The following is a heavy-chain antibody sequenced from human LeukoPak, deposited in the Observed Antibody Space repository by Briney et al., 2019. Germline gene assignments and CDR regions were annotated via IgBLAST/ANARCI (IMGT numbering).Heavy chain of an antibody. CDR3: ARGYCSSTSCYEGWFDP. J-gene: IGHJ5*02. D-gene: IGHD2-2*01. CDR2: ISAYNGNT. V-gene: IGHV1-18*01. CDR1: GYTFTSYG. Sequence: ASVKVSCKASGYTFTSYGISWVRQAPGQGLEWMGWISAYNGNTNYAQKLQGRVTMTTDTSTSTAYMELRRLRSDDTAVYYCARGYCSSTSCYEGWFDPWGQGTLVTVSS.